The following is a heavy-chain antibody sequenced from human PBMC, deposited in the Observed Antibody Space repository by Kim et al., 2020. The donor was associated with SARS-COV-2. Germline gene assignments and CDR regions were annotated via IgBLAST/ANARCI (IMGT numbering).Heavy chain of an antibody. J-gene: IGHJ4*02. D-gene: IGHD6-13*01. CDR3: ARSYSSSWYPYYFDY. V-gene: IGHV4-59*13. CDR2: IYYSGST. Sequence: SETLSLTCTVSGGSISSYYWSWIRQPPGKGLEWIGYIYYSGSTNYNPSLKSRVTISVDTSKNQFSLKLSSVTAADTAVYYCARSYSSSWYPYYFDYWGQG. CDR1: GGSISSYY.